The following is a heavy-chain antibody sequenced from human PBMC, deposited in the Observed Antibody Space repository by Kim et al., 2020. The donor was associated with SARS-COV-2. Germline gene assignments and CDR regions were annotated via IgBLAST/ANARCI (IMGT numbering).Heavy chain of an antibody. J-gene: IGHJ4*02. CDR3: AKPRSGNCGGQIDF. V-gene: IGHV3-23*01. D-gene: IGHD3-10*01. Sequence: GGSLRLSCGVSGFTFSSHAMTWVRQAPGKGLEWVSGVCGGDGDTYYADSVKGRFTISRDNSKNTLYLQMNSLRAEDTARYYCAKPRSGNCGGQIDFWGQGTLVTVSS. CDR1: GFTFSSHA. CDR2: VCGGDGDT.